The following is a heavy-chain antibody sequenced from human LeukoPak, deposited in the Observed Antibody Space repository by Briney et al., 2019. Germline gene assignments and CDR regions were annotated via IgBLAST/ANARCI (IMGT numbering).Heavy chain of an antibody. V-gene: IGHV3-48*04. Sequence: GGSLRLSCAASGFTFSSYSMNWVRQAPGKGLEWVSYISSSGSTIYYADSVKGRFTISRDNAKNSLYLQMNSLRAEDTAVYYCARVKYDILTGYYNLGSWYFDLWGRGTLVAVSS. CDR1: GFTFSSYS. CDR2: ISSSGSTI. J-gene: IGHJ2*01. CDR3: ARVKYDILTGYYNLGSWYFDL. D-gene: IGHD3-9*01.